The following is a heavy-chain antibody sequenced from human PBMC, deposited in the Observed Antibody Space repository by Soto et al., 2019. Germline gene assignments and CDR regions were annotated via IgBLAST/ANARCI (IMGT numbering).Heavy chain of an antibody. J-gene: IGHJ6*02. D-gene: IGHD7-27*01. CDR3: ASQLTGDYYYYGMAV. CDR2: IIPIFGTA. CDR1: GGTFSSYA. Sequence: QVQLVQSGAEVKKPGSSVKVSCKASGGTFSSYAISWVRQAPGQGLEWMGGIIPIFGTADYAQKFQGRVTITADEPTSTAYMELSSLRSEHTAVYYCASQLTGDYYYYGMAVWGQGTTVTVSS. V-gene: IGHV1-69*12.